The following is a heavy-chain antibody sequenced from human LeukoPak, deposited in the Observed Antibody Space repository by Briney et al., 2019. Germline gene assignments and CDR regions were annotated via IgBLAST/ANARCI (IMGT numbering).Heavy chain of an antibody. CDR1: GFTFSTYR. Sequence: GGSLRLSCAASGFTFSTYRMHWVRQAPGKGLVWVSSIHSDGSSTRYADSVKGRFTISRDTAKNTLYLQTNSLRAEDTAVYYCARDFDGLGYWGQGTLVTVSS. J-gene: IGHJ4*02. V-gene: IGHV3-74*01. CDR3: ARDFDGLGY. D-gene: IGHD3/OR15-3a*01. CDR2: IHSDGSST.